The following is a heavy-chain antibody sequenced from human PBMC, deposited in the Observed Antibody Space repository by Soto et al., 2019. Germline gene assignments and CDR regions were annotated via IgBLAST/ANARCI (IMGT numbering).Heavy chain of an antibody. CDR3: ARGWGYDTSDYYYAY. J-gene: IGHJ4*02. Sequence: GASVKVSCKAYGGTFSRYAIGWVRQAPGQGLEWMGGITPIFGTANYAQKFQGRVAITADESTRTSYMELRSLRSGDTAVYYCARGWGYDTSDYYYAYWGQGTLVTVSS. V-gene: IGHV1-69*13. CDR2: ITPIFGTA. CDR1: GGTFSRYA. D-gene: IGHD3-22*01.